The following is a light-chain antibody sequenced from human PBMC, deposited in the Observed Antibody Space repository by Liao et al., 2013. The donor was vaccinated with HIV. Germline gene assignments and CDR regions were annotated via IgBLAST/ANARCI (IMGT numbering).Light chain of an antibody. CDR2: QDY. J-gene: IGLJ3*02. V-gene: IGLV3-1*01. Sequence: SDELTQPSSVSVSPGQTASIACSGDQLGGKIVSWYQVKPGQSPQVVIYQDYQRPSGIPDRFSGSHSGNTATLTIIGAQAVDEADYYCQVWESSTDWVFGGGTSLTVL. CDR3: QVWESSTDWV. CDR1: QLGGKI.